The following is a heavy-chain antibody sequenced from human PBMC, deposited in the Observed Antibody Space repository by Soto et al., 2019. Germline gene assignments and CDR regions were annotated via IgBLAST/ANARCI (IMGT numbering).Heavy chain of an antibody. CDR1: GYMFTTYG. J-gene: IGHJ4*02. CDR3: ARTGGGMAARPLAY. Sequence: QVQLVQSGGEVKKPGASVEVSCRTSGYMFTTYGMSWVRQAPGQGLEWMAWISAYNGNKKYAQKFQGRVTMTTDTSTSTVSMELRNLPSDDTGTYFCARTGGGMAARPLAYWGQGTLVTVSS. D-gene: IGHD6-6*01. CDR2: ISAYNGNK. V-gene: IGHV1-18*04.